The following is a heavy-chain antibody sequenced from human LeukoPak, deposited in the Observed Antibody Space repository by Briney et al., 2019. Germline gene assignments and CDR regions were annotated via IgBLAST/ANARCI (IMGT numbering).Heavy chain of an antibody. CDR3: AGGGYYDAFDY. CDR1: GFTFSDYY. D-gene: IGHD3-22*01. V-gene: IGHV3-11*04. J-gene: IGHJ4*02. CDR2: ISSSGSTI. Sequence: GGSLRLSCAASGFTFSDYYMSWIRQAPGKGLEWVSYISSSGSTIYYADSVKGRFTISRDNSKNTLYLQMNSLRAEDTAVYYCAGGGYYDAFDYWGQGTLVTVSS.